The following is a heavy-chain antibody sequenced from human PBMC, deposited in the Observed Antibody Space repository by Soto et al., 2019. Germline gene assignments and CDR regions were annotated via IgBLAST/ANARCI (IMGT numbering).Heavy chain of an antibody. Sequence: QVQLVQSGAEVKKPGASVKVSCKASGYTFTSYGISWVRQAPGQGLEWMGWISAYNGNTNYAQKRQGRVTMTPDTSTSTAYMELRRLRSDDTAVYYCARDHVVVVAAIPFCWGQGTLVTVSS. D-gene: IGHD2-15*01. V-gene: IGHV1-18*01. J-gene: IGHJ4*02. CDR2: ISAYNGNT. CDR1: GYTFTSYG. CDR3: ARDHVVVVAAIPFC.